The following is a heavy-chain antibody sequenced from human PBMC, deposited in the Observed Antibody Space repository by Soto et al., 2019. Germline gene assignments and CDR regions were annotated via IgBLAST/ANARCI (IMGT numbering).Heavy chain of an antibody. D-gene: IGHD2-8*01. CDR3: VSWVSAHFDY. J-gene: IGHJ4*01. V-gene: IGHV3-23*01. CDR1: GFTFDSPYSHG. CDR2: ISSNGANT. Sequence: GGSLRLSCAASGFTFDSPYSHGMSWVRQSPGKGPEWVSTISSNGANTHYAESVRGRFTISKDASRNTVHLHMNSLRAEDTATYFCVSWVSAHFDYWGHGTPVTVS.